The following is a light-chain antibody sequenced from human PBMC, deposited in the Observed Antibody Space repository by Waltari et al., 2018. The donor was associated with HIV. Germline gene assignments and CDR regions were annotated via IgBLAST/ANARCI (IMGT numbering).Light chain of an antibody. CDR1: SSNIGSNT. V-gene: IGLV1-44*01. J-gene: IGLJ1*01. CDR3: AAWDDSLNGYV. Sequence: QSVLTQPPSASGTPGQRVTISCSGGSSNIGSNTVNWFQQLPGTAPQLLIYNNDQRPSGVPDRFSGSKSGTSASLAISGLQSEDEADYYCAAWDDSLNGYVFGTGTKVTVL. CDR2: NND.